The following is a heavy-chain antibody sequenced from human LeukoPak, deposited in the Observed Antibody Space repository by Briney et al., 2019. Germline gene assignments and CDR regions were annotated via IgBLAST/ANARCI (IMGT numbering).Heavy chain of an antibody. V-gene: IGHV4-31*03. D-gene: IGHD3-10*01. CDR1: GGSISSGGYY. CDR2: IYYSGST. CDR3: ASGLYGSGSYYRQGPYYYYYGMDV. Sequence: PSQTLSLTCTVSGGSISSGGYYWSWIRQHPGKGLEWIGYIYYSGSTYYSPSLKSRVTISVDTSKNQFSLKLSSVTAADTAVYYCASGLYGSGSYYRQGPYYYYYGMDVWGQGTTVTVSS. J-gene: IGHJ6*02.